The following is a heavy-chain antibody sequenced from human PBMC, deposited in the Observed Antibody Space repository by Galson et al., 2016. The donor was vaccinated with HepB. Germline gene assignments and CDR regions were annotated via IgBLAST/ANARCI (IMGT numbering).Heavy chain of an antibody. CDR2: IYYNGYT. CDR3: ARVISAGYHWGTFDI. Sequence: TLSLTCTVSGGSISSGGHYWNWVRQHPGKGLEWIGYIYYNGYTYYNPSLKSRVTISIDTSKNLFSLKLGSVTAADTAVYYCARVISAGYHWGTFDIWGQGTVVTVSS. V-gene: IGHV4-31*03. J-gene: IGHJ3*02. D-gene: IGHD3-16*01. CDR1: GGSISSGGHY.